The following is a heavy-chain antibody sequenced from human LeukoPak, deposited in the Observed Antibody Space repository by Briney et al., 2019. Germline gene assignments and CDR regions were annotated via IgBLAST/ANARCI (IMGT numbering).Heavy chain of an antibody. CDR3: ARDLTPGGYFDY. CDR2: IYSGGST. D-gene: IGHD1-14*01. Sequence: GGSLRLSCAASGFTVSTNYMSWVRQAPGKGLEWVSVIYSGGSTFYADSVKGRFTISRDNSKNTLYLQMNSLRAEDTAVYYCARDLTPGGYFDYWGQGTLVTVSS. V-gene: IGHV3-53*01. CDR1: GFTVSTNY. J-gene: IGHJ4*02.